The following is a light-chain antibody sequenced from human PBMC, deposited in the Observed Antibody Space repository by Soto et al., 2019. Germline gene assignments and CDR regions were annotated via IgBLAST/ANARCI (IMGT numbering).Light chain of an antibody. J-gene: IGKJ2*01. CDR1: QDISNY. CDR3: QQSFNSPYT. V-gene: IGKV1-39*01. Sequence: DIQMTQSPSSLSASVGDRVTITCQASQDISNYLNWYQQKQGKAPKLLIYAATSLQSGVPSRFSGSGSGTEFTLIISNLQPGDFATYYCQQSFNSPYTFGLGTKLEIK. CDR2: AAT.